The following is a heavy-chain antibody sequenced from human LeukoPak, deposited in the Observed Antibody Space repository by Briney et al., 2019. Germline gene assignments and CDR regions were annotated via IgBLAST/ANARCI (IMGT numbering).Heavy chain of an antibody. CDR3: ARVVHWSDSSSGWYGAFDV. CDR2: TYYRSKWYY. Sequence: SQTLSLTCAISGDSVSSNRAAWNWIRQSPSRGLEWLGRTYYRSKWYYAYEQSVKSRITINPDTSKNQFHLQLNSVTPEDTGQYYCARVVHWSDSSSGWYGAFDVWGQGRMVTVSS. D-gene: IGHD6-19*01. CDR1: GDSVSSNRAA. V-gene: IGHV6-1*01. J-gene: IGHJ3*01.